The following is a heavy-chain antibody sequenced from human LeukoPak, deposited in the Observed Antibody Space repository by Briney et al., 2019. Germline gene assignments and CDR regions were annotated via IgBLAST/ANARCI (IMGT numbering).Heavy chain of an antibody. J-gene: IGHJ4*02. CDR3: ATAGPNWTIDY. CDR1: GDTFISYW. CDR2: INAYVSTT. Sequence: GGSLRLSSAASGDTFISYWTHWVRQAPRKGLVWGSLINAYVSTTPYTHYVKSRFTASRDNTKNTLYLQMTSLRAEDTAVYYCATAGPNWTIDYWGQGTLVTVSS. D-gene: IGHD1-1*01. V-gene: IGHV3-74*01.